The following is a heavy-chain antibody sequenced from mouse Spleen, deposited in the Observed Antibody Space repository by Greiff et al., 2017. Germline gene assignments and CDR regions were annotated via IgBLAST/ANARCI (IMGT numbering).Heavy chain of an antibody. D-gene: IGHD2-1*01. CDR3: ARDGNYLYAMDY. CDR2: IYPGNGDT. J-gene: IGHJ4*01. V-gene: IGHV1-12*01. CDR1: GYTFTSYN. Sequence: QVQLQQPGAELVKPGASVKMSCKASGYTFTSYNMHWVKQTPGQGLEWIGAIYPGNGDTSYNQKFKGKATLTADKSSSTAYMQLSSLTSEDSAVYYCARDGNYLYAMDYWGQGTSVTVSS.